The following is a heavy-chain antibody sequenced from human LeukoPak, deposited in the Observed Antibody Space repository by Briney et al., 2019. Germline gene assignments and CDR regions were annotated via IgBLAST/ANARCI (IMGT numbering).Heavy chain of an antibody. CDR3: ARGKWKIAASDAFDI. CDR1: GFTFSTYG. Sequence: PGGSLRLSCVASGFTFSTYGMHWVRQAPGKGLEWVAIIWNDGNKEYYTDSVEGRFTISRDNSKNTMYLQMNSLRAEDTAVYYCARGKWKIAASDAFDIWGQGTMVTVSS. V-gene: IGHV3-33*01. CDR2: IWNDGNKE. D-gene: IGHD6-13*01. J-gene: IGHJ3*02.